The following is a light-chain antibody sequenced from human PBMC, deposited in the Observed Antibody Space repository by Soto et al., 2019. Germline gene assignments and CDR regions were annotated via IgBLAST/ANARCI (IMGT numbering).Light chain of an antibody. CDR2: EVS. V-gene: IGLV2-14*01. CDR3: SSYATINTLL. Sequence: QSALTQPASVSGSPGQSITISCTGTSSDVGGYNYVSWYQQHPGKAPKLMIYEVSNRPSGVSNRFSGSKSGNTASLTISGLQAEDEADYYCSSYATINTLLFGGGTQLTVL. J-gene: IGLJ2*01. CDR1: SSDVGGYNY.